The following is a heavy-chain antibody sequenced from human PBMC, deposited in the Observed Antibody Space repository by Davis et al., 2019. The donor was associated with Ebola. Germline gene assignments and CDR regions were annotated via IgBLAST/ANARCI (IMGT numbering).Heavy chain of an antibody. CDR1: GDSIISSKW. Sequence: SETLSLTCADSGDSIISSKWWSWLRQSPGKGLEWIGYIYYSGSTNYNPSLKSRVTISVDTSKNQFSLKLSSVTAADTAVYYCARDSSSSSGYYYYYYGMDVWGKGTTVTVSS. V-gene: IGHV4-4*02. CDR3: ARDSSSSSGYYYYYYGMDV. D-gene: IGHD2-2*01. J-gene: IGHJ6*04. CDR2: IYYSGST.